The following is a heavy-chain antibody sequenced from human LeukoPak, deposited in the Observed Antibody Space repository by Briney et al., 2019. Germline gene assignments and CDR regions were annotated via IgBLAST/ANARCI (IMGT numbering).Heavy chain of an antibody. Sequence: GGSLRLSCAASGFTFSSYAMSWVRQAPGKGLEWVSAISGSGGSTYYADSVKGRFTISRDNSKNTLYLQMNSLRAEDTAVYYCAKDNRVPAAILVVLNFDYWGQGTLVTVSS. V-gene: IGHV3-23*01. CDR3: AKDNRVPAAILVVLNFDY. CDR2: ISGSGGST. CDR1: GFTFSSYA. D-gene: IGHD2-2*01. J-gene: IGHJ4*02.